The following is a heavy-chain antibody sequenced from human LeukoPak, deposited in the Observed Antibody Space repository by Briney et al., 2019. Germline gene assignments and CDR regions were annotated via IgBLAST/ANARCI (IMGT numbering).Heavy chain of an antibody. CDR3: AKSGLFLEWLLFGY. Sequence: GGSLRLSCAASGFTFSSYAMRWVRQAPGKGLEWVSAISGSGGSTYYADSVKGRFTISRDNSKNPLYLQMNSLSAEDTAVYYCAKSGLFLEWLLFGYWGQGTLVTVSS. J-gene: IGHJ4*02. D-gene: IGHD3-3*01. CDR1: GFTFSSYA. CDR2: ISGSGGST. V-gene: IGHV3-23*01.